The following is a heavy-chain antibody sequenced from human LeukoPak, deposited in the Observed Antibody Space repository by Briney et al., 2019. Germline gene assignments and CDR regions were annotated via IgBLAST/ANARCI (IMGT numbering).Heavy chain of an antibody. V-gene: IGHV3-7*01. CDR2: IKQDGSEK. J-gene: IGHJ4*02. Sequence: GGSLRLSCAASGFTFSSYEMNWVRQAPGKGLEWVANIKQDGSEKYYVDSVKDRFTISRDNANNSLYLQMNSLRAEDTAVYYCASAVPIDYWGQGTLVTVSS. CDR3: ASAVPIDY. D-gene: IGHD2-2*01. CDR1: GFTFSSYE.